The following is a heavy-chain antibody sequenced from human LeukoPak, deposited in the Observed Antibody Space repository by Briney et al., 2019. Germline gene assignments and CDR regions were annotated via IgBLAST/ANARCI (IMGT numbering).Heavy chain of an antibody. CDR3: ARQWTTVTDY. Sequence: PSETLSLTCTVSGGSTSSSSYYWGWIRQPPGKGLEWIGSIYYSGSTYYNPSLKSRVTISVDTSKNQFSLKLSSVTAADTAVYYCARQWTTVTDYWGQGTLVTVSS. CDR2: IYYSGST. D-gene: IGHD4-11*01. CDR1: GGSTSSSSYY. J-gene: IGHJ4*02. V-gene: IGHV4-39*01.